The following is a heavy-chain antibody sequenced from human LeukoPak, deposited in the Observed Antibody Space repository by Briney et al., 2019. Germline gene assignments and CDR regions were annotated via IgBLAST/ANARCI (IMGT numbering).Heavy chain of an antibody. V-gene: IGHV4-39*07. D-gene: IGHD4-17*01. CDR3: ASATVTTGGFAFDI. CDR2: ISHRGST. CDR1: GGSIRTDTFY. J-gene: IGHJ3*02. Sequence: SETLSLTCVVSGGSIRTDTFYWGWVRQPPGKGLEWIGTISHRGSTNYTPSLNSRVTISVDTSTDQFSLKLSSVTAADTAVYYCASATVTTGGFAFDIWGQGTMVTVSS.